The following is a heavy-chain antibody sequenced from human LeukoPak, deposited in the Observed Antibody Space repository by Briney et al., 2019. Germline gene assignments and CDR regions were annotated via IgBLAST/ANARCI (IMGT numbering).Heavy chain of an antibody. D-gene: IGHD2-15*01. J-gene: IGHJ4*02. CDR2: ISGSGGST. CDR3: AKRYCSGGSCYMGFDY. V-gene: IGHV3-23*01. CDR1: AFTFSTNA. Sequence: GRSLRLSWAASAFTFSTNAMSWDRQAPGKGLEWDSAISGSGGSTYYADSVKVRLTISRDNSKNTLYLQMNSLRAEDTAVYYCAKRYCSGGSCYMGFDYWGQGTLVTVSS.